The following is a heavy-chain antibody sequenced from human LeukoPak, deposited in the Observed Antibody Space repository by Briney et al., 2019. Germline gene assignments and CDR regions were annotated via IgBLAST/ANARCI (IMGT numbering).Heavy chain of an antibody. CDR2: ISAYNGNT. D-gene: IGHD2-2*02. CDR1: DYTFTSYG. Sequence: ASVKVSCKASDYTFTSYGISWVRQAPGQGLEWMAWISAYNGNTKSAQKFQDRITITTDTSTTTAYMEMTSLTSDDTAAYYCAREIPTEFHYWGQGTLVTVSS. J-gene: IGHJ4*02. V-gene: IGHV1-18*01. CDR3: AREIPTEFHY.